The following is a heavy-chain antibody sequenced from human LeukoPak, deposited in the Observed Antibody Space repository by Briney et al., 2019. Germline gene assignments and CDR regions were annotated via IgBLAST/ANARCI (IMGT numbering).Heavy chain of an antibody. CDR1: GYTFTGYY. D-gene: IGHD3-3*01. Sequence: ASVKVSCKASGYTFTGYYMHWVRQAPGQGLEWMGWINPNSGGTNYAQKFQGRVTMTRDTSISTAYMELSRLRSDDTAVYYCARAWYYDFWSGYYADFDYWGQGTLVAVSS. CDR2: INPNSGGT. CDR3: ARAWYYDFWSGYYADFDY. J-gene: IGHJ4*02. V-gene: IGHV1-2*02.